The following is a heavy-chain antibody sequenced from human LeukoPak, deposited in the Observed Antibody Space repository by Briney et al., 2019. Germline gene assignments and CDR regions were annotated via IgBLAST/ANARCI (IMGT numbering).Heavy chain of an antibody. CDR1: GYSISSGYY. CDR3: ARHGGYGSGSFY. V-gene: IGHV4-38-2*02. CDR2: IYHSGST. Sequence: SETLSLTCTVSGYSISSGYYWGWIRQPPGKGLEWIGSIYHSGSTNYNPSLKSRVTISVDTSKNQFSLKLNSVTAADTAVYYCARHGGYGSGSFYWGQGSLVTVSS. J-gene: IGHJ4*02. D-gene: IGHD3-10*01.